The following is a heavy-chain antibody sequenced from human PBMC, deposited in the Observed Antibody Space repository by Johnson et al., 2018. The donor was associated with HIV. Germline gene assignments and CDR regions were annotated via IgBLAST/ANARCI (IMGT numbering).Heavy chain of an antibody. D-gene: IGHD1-26*01. CDR2: ISGIGGST. J-gene: IGHJ3*01. CDR3: AREGVSGSYYDAFDL. Sequence: MQLVESGGGLVQPGGSLRLSCAASGFTFSSYAMSWVRQAPGKGLEWVSAISGIGGSTYYADSVKGRFTISRDNSKNTLYLQMDSLRDDDTAVYYCAREGVSGSYYDAFDLWGQGTMVTVSS. V-gene: IGHV3-23*04. CDR1: GFTFSSYA.